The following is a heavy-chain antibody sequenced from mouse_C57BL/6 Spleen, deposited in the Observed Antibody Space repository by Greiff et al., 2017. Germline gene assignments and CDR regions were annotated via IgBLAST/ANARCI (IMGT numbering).Heavy chain of an antibody. D-gene: IGHD2-14*01. J-gene: IGHJ4*01. CDR2: IHPNSGST. V-gene: IGHV1-64*01. CDR3: GRDVGYARDY. Sequence: QVQLQQPGAELVKPGASVKLSCKASGYTFTSYWMHWVKQRPGQGLEWIGMIHPNSGSTNYNEKFKSKATLTVDKSSSTAYMQLSSLTSEDTAVYYGGRDVGYARDYGGQGTSVTVSS. CDR1: GYTFTSYW.